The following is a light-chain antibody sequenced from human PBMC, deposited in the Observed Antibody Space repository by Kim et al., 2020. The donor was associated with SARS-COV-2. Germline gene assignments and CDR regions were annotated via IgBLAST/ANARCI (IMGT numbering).Light chain of an antibody. V-gene: IGLV1-40*01. CDR1: GSNIGAAYD. Sequence: GVTTPCPGSGSNIGAAYDVHWYQQLPGTPPNLLLYGNTNRPSGVPDRFSGSKSGTSASLAITGLQAEDEADYYCQSYDSSLSGVVFGGGTQLTVL. J-gene: IGLJ2*01. CDR2: GNT. CDR3: QSYDSSLSGVV.